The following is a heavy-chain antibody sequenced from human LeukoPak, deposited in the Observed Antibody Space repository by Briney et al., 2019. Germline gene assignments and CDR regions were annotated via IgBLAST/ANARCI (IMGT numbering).Heavy chain of an antibody. CDR3: ARPEVGALDWWWFDP. D-gene: IGHD3/OR15-3a*01. V-gene: IGHV3-30*02. CDR2: IRYDGSNK. CDR1: GFTFSSYG. Sequence: SGGSLRLSCAASGFTFSSYGMHWVRQAPGKGLEWVAFIRYDGSNKYYADSVKGRFTISRDNSKNTLYLQMNSLRAEDTAVYYCARPEVGALDWWWFDPWGQGTLVTVSS. J-gene: IGHJ5*02.